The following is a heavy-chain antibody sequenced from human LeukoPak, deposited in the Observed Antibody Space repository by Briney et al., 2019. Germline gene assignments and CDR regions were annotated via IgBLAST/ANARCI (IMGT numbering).Heavy chain of an antibody. CDR2: IHHSGHT. V-gene: IGHV4-31*01. D-gene: IGHD2-2*01. Sequence: PSETLSLTCTVSGGSISSGIYFWSWIRQHPGKGLEWMGYIHHSGHTYYNPSLRSLLTISMDTSKNQFSLSLSAVTDADTAMYYCARYCISTKCPFDFWGQGTLVTVSS. J-gene: IGHJ4*02. CDR3: ARYCISTKCPFDF. CDR1: GGSISSGIYF.